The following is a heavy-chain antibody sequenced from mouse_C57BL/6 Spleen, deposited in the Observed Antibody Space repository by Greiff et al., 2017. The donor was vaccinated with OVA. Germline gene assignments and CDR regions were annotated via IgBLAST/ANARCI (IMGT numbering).Heavy chain of an antibody. CDR3: EHKRHFDY. CDR1: GYTFTSYW. CDR2: IDPSDSYT. Sequence: VQLQQPGAELVKPGASVKLSCKASGYTFTSYWMQWVKQRPGQGLEWIGEIDPSDSYTNYTQKFKGKATLTVDTSSSTAYMQLSSLTSEGSAVNYCEHKRHFDYWGQGTTLTVSS. V-gene: IGHV1-50*01. J-gene: IGHJ2*01.